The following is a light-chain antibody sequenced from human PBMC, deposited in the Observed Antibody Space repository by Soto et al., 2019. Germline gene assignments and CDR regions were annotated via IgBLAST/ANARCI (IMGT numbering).Light chain of an antibody. CDR1: SSEVGGYNY. V-gene: IGLV2-14*01. CDR2: EVS. Sequence: QSALTQPASVSGSPGQAITISCTGTSSEVGGYNYVSWYQQHPGKAPKLMIYEVSNRPSGVSNRFSGSKSGNTASLTISGLQAEEAADYYCSSYTSSSTLVFGGGSKLTVL. CDR3: SSYTSSSTLV. J-gene: IGLJ3*02.